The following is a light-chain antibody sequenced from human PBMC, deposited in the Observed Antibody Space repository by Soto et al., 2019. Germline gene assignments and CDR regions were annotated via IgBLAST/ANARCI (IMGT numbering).Light chain of an antibody. CDR1: QSVSSF. V-gene: IGKV3-11*01. Sequence: ILMTQSPVTLSLSPGERATLSCRASQSVSSFLAWYQQKPGQPPRLLIYDVSHRAAGIPARFSGSGSGTDFTLTISSLEPEDFAVYHCLQRTDWPPVYTFGQGTKLEIK. CDR2: DVS. J-gene: IGKJ2*01. CDR3: LQRTDWPPVYT.